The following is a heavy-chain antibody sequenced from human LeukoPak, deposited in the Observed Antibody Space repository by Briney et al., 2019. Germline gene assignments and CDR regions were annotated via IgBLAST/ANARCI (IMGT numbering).Heavy chain of an antibody. J-gene: IGHJ4*02. CDR2: ISSTSAYI. CDR3: TRAVAAADFSPGY. CDR1: GFTFSSYS. Sequence: GGSLRLSCVASGFTFSSYSMNWVRQAPGKGLEWVSCISSTSAYIYYADSVKGRFTISRDNVKNSVYLQMNSLRVEDTAVYYCTRAVAAADFSPGYWGQGTLGTVSS. D-gene: IGHD6-13*01. V-gene: IGHV3-21*01.